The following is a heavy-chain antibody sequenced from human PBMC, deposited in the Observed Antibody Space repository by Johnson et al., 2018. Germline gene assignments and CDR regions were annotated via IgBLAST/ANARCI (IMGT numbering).Heavy chain of an antibody. CDR2: INPSGGSP. CDR3: ERGAAAAPYGYFQH. V-gene: IGHV1-46*01. D-gene: IGHD6-13*01. Sequence: QVQLQESGAEVKKPGASVKVSCKASGYTFTSYYMHWVRQAPGQGLEWMGIINPSGGSPSYAQKFQGRVTMTRDTSTGTVYMERSSLRTEDTALYYCERGAAAAPYGYFQHWGQGTLVTVSS. CDR1: GYTFTSYY. J-gene: IGHJ1*01.